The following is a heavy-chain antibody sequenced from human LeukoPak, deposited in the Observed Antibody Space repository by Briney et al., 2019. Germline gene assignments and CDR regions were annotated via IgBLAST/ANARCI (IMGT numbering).Heavy chain of an antibody. V-gene: IGHV1-18*01. CDR3: ARDQSVRLLQTSSTYFKHVFAI. J-gene: IGHJ3*02. D-gene: IGHD6-13*01. Sequence: ASVKVSCKTSGYTFTNYGISWVRQAPGLGLEWMGWISACSGNTNYAQKVQGRVTMTTDTSTSTAYMELRSLRFDDTAVYYCARDQSVRLLQTSSTYFKHVFAIWGQGSMVIVSS. CDR1: GYTFTNYG. CDR2: ISACSGNT.